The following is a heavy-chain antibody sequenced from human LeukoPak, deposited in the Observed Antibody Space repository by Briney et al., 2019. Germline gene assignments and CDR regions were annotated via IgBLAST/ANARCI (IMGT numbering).Heavy chain of an antibody. CDR1: GFTFSSYW. D-gene: IGHD6-13*01. J-gene: IGHJ6*03. CDR2: INTDGSST. CDR3: ARVRYSSSWYATYYYYYYMDV. V-gene: IGHV3-74*01. Sequence: GGSLRLSCAASGFTFSSYWMHWVRQAPGKGLVWVSRINTDGSSTSYADSVKGRFTISRDNAKNTLYLQMNSLRAEDTAVYYCARVRYSSSWYATYYYYYYMDVWGKGTTVTLSS.